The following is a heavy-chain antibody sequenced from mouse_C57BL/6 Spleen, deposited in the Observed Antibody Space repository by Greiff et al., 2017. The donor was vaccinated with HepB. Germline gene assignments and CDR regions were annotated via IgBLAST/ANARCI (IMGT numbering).Heavy chain of an antibody. CDR3: ARPYDYDSYYYAMDY. D-gene: IGHD2-4*01. J-gene: IGHJ4*01. V-gene: IGHV2-2*01. CDR2: IWSGGST. Sequence: QVQLKESGPGLVQPSQSLSITCTVSGFSFTSYGIHWVRQSPGKGLEWLGVIWSGGSTDYTAAFISRLSISKDNSKSQVFFKMNSLQADDTAIYYCARPYDYDSYYYAMDYWGQGTSVTVSS. CDR1: GFSFTSYG.